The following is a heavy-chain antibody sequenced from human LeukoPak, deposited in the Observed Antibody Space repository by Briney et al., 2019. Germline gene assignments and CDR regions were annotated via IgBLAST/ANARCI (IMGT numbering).Heavy chain of an antibody. CDR2: INHSGST. CDR1: GGSISGYY. Sequence: PSETLSLTCTVSGGSISGYYWSWIRQPPGKGLEWIGEINHSGSTNYNPSLKSRVTISVDTSKNQFSLKLSSVTAADTAVYYCARGGGSVTTVTRTFDYWGQGTLVTVPS. J-gene: IGHJ4*02. V-gene: IGHV4-34*01. D-gene: IGHD4-17*01. CDR3: ARGGGSVTTVTRTFDY.